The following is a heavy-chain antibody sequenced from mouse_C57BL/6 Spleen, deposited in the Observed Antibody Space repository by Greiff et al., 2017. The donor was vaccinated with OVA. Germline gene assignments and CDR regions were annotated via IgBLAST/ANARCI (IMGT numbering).Heavy chain of an antibody. Sequence: EVMLVESGGGLVQPGGSLKLSCAASGFTFSDYYMYWVRQTPEKRLEWVAYISNGGGSTYYPDTVKGRFTISRDNAKNTLYLQMSRLKSEDTDMYYSARHEGGSSSYFAYWGQGTLVTVSA. CDR1: GFTFSDYY. CDR2: ISNGGGST. CDR3: ARHEGGSSSYFAY. J-gene: IGHJ3*01. V-gene: IGHV5-12*01. D-gene: IGHD1-1*01.